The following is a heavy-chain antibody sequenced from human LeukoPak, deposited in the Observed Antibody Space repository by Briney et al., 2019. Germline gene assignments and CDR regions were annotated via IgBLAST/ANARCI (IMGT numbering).Heavy chain of an antibody. CDR1: GFTFSTYA. J-gene: IGHJ3*02. CDR2: ISGSGGST. Sequence: GGSLRLSCAASGFTFSTYAMTWARQAPGKEPEWVSGISGSGGSTYYADSVKGRFTISRDNSKNTLYLQMNSLRAEDTAVYYCTKDDSTSGWPVGAFDIWGQGTMVTVSS. D-gene: IGHD6-19*01. V-gene: IGHV3-23*01. CDR3: TKDDSTSGWPVGAFDI.